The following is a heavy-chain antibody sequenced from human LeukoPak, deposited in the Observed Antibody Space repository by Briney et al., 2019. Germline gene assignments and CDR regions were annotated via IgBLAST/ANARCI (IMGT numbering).Heavy chain of an antibody. CDR1: GYTLTELS. J-gene: IGHJ4*02. CDR2: IIPIFGTA. D-gene: IGHD2-21*02. Sequence: SVKVSCKVSGYTLTELSMHWVRQAPGQGLEWMGGIIPIFGTANYAQKFQGRVTITADESTSTAYMELSSLRSEDTAVYYCARSPSYCGGDCYSDYWGQGTLVTVSS. V-gene: IGHV1-69*13. CDR3: ARSPSYCGGDCYSDY.